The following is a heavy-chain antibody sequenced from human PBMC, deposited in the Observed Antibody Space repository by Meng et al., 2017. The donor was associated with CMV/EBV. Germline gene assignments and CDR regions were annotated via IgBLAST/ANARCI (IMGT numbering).Heavy chain of an antibody. D-gene: IGHD3-3*01. V-gene: IGHV3-23*01. Sequence: GESLKISCAASRFTLSSYAMSWVRQAPGKGLEWVSAISGSGGSTYYADSVKGRFTISRDNSKNTLYLQMNSLRAEDTAVYYCAKAGITIFGVGKHNWFDPWSQGTLVTVSS. CDR2: ISGSGGST. J-gene: IGHJ5*02. CDR1: RFTLSSYA. CDR3: AKAGITIFGVGKHNWFDP.